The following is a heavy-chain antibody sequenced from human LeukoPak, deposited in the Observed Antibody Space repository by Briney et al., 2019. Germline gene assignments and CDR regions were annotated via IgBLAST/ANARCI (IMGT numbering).Heavy chain of an antibody. CDR1: GGSISSYY. J-gene: IGHJ4*02. CDR3: ARGSYDYVWGSFHPPYYFDY. V-gene: IGHV4-34*01. CDR2: INHSGST. Sequence: ASETLSLTCTVSGGSISSYYWSWIRQPPGKGLEWIGEINHSGSTNYNPSLKSRVTISVDTSKNQFSLKLSSVTAADTAVYYCARGSYDYVWGSFHPPYYFDYWGQGTLVTVSS. D-gene: IGHD3-16*01.